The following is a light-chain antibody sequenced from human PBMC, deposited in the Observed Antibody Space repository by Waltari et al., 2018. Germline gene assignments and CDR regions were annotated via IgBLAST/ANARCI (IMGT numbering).Light chain of an antibody. CDR3: SSYADNTLV. CDR2: EFS. J-gene: IGLJ3*02. Sequence: SWFQHHPVKAPKLMIYEFSKRPSGVPYRFSGSKSGNTASLTVSGLQADDEAHYYCSSYADNTLVFGGGTKLTVL. V-gene: IGLV2-8*01.